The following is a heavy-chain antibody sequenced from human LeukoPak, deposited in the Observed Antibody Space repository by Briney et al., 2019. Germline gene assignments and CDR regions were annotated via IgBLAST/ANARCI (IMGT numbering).Heavy chain of an antibody. V-gene: IGHV4-4*07. CDR1: GGSISSYY. D-gene: IGHD3-3*01. CDR2: IYTSGST. CDR3: ARPVFGVVSHDWYFDL. Sequence: KPSETLSLTCTVSGGSISSYYWSWIRQPAGKGLEWIGRIYTSGSTNYNPSLKSRVTISVDTSKNQFSLKLSSVTAADTAVYYCARPVFGVVSHDWYFDLWGRGTLVTVSS. J-gene: IGHJ2*01.